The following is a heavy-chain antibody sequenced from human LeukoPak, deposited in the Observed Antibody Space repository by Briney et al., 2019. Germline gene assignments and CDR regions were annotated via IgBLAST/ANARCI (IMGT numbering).Heavy chain of an antibody. J-gene: IGHJ4*02. CDR1: GFTFSSYV. D-gene: IGHD2-2*01. V-gene: IGHV3-23*01. CDR3: ARSADRCSSATCYPLI. Sequence: GGSLRLSCAASGFTFSSYVMSGVRQAPGKGLEWVSDISGSGGSTYYEDSVKGRFTISRDNSKNTLYLQMNSLRAEDTAVYYCARSADRCSSATCYPLIWGQGTLVTVSS. CDR2: ISGSGGST.